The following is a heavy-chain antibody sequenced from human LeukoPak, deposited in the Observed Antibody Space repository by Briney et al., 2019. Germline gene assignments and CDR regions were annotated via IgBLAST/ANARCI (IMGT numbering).Heavy chain of an antibody. V-gene: IGHV3-30*18. CDR3: AKEGNWGPLVYYFDH. CDR1: GFTFSSYG. CDR2: ISYDGSNK. Sequence: GRSLRLSCAASGFTFSSYGMHWVRQAPGKGLEWVAVISYDGSNKHYADSVKGRFTISRDNSKNTLYLQMNSLRAEDTAVYYCAKEGNWGPLVYYFDHWGQGTLVTVSS. D-gene: IGHD7-27*01. J-gene: IGHJ4*02.